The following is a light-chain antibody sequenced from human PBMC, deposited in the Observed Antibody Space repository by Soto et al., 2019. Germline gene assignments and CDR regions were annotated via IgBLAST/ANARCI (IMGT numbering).Light chain of an antibody. CDR1: SSDVGDYNY. CDR3: SSYTSSSTPWV. J-gene: IGLJ3*02. V-gene: IGLV2-14*03. CDR2: EVT. Sequence: QSALTQPASVSGSPGQSITISCTGTSSDVGDYNYVSWYQQHPTKAPNLLIYEVTNRPSGVSSRFSGSKSGNTASLTISGVQAEDEADYYCSSYTSSSTPWVFGGGTKLTVL.